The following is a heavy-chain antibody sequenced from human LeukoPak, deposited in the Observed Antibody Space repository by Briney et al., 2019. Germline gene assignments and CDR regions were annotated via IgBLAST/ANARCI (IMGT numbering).Heavy chain of an antibody. Sequence: GGSLRLSCAASGFTVSSNYMSWVRQAPGKGLEWVSVIYSGGSTYYADSVKGRFTISRDNSKNTLYLQMNSLRAEDTAVYYCARSYDILTGYCDYWGQGTLVTVSS. V-gene: IGHV3-66*01. D-gene: IGHD3-9*01. J-gene: IGHJ4*02. CDR1: GFTVSSNY. CDR2: IYSGGST. CDR3: ARSYDILTGYCDY.